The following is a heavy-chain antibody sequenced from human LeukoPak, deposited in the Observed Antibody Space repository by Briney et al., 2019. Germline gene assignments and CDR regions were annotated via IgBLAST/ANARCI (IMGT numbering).Heavy chain of an antibody. CDR3: ARDIAVAGTTPNFDY. Sequence: ASVKVSCKASGYTFTSYGISWVRQAPGQGLEWMGWISAYNGNTNYAQKLQGRVTMTTDTSTNTAYMDLRSLRSDDTAVYYCARDIAVAGTTPNFDYWGQGTLVTVSS. CDR2: ISAYNGNT. D-gene: IGHD6-19*01. CDR1: GYTFTSYG. J-gene: IGHJ4*02. V-gene: IGHV1-18*01.